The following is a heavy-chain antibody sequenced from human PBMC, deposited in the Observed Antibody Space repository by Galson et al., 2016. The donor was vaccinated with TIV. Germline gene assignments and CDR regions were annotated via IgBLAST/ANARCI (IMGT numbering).Heavy chain of an antibody. J-gene: IGHJ4*02. V-gene: IGHV3-30*04. CDR2: ISDDGTKR. CDR3: ASELFDF. CDR1: GFVFSDYA. Sequence: SLRLSCAASGFVFSDYAIHWVRQAPGKGLEWVAVISDDGTKRYHTDSVRGRFSTSRDNSDETVHLQMNSLRVEDSAMYYCASELFDFWGQGTLVTVSS.